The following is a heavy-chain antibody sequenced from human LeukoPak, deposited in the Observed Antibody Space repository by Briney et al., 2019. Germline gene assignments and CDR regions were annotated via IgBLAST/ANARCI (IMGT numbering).Heavy chain of an antibody. CDR3: ARESGVVEMATIRRSKNWFDP. V-gene: IGHV4-59*12. CDR2: IYYTGST. CDR1: GGSISSYY. D-gene: IGHD5-24*01. Sequence: SETLSLTCTVSGGSISSYYWSWIRQPPGKGLEWIGYIYYTGSTNYNPSLTSRVTISVDTSKNQFSLKLSSVTAADTAVYYCARESGVVEMATIRRSKNWFDPWGQGTLVTVSS. J-gene: IGHJ5*02.